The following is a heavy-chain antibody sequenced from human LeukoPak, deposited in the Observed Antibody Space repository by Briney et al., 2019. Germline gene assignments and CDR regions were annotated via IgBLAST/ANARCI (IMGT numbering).Heavy chain of an antibody. Sequence: GGSLRLSCAASGFTFSSYGMHWVRQAPGKGLEWVAVISYDGNHKFYADSVKGRFTISRDNSKNTLHLQMNSLRAEDTAVYYCANSGSSPYWGQGTLVTVSS. CDR1: GFTFSSYG. CDR3: ANSGSSPY. V-gene: IGHV3-30*18. J-gene: IGHJ4*02. CDR2: ISYDGNHK. D-gene: IGHD6-13*01.